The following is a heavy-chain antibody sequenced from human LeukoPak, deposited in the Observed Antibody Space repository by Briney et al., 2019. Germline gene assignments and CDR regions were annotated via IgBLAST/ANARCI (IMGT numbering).Heavy chain of an antibody. V-gene: IGHV1-2*02. Sequence: VSVKVSCKASGYTFTGYYMHWVRQAPGQGLEWMGWINPNSGGTNYAQKFQGRVTMTRDTSISTAYMELSRLRSDDTAVYYCATTVLRYFGAMDVWGKGTTVTISS. CDR1: GYTFTGYY. CDR2: INPNSGGT. D-gene: IGHD3-9*01. J-gene: IGHJ6*04. CDR3: ATTVLRYFGAMDV.